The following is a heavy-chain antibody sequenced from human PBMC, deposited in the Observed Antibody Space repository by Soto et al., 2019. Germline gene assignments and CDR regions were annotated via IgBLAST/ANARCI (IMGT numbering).Heavy chain of an antibody. V-gene: IGHV3-23*01. D-gene: IGHD5-12*01. J-gene: IGHJ5*02. CDR2: ISGSGGST. CDR1: GFTFSSYA. Sequence: GGSLRLSCAASGFTFSSYAMSWVRQAPGKGLEWVSAISGSGGSTYYADSVKGRFTISRDNSKDTLYLQMNSLRAEDTAVYYCAKVPRALVAKNWFDPWGQGTLVTVPS. CDR3: AKVPRALVAKNWFDP.